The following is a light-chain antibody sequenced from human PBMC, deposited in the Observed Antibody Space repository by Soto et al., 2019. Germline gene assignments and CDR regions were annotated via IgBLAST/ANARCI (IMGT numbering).Light chain of an antibody. J-gene: IGLJ1*01. CDR2: DVS. Sequence: QSALTQPASVSGSPGQSITISCTGTSSDVGGYNYVSWYQLHPGKAPKLMIYDVSNRPSGVSNRFSGSKSGNTASLTISGLQAEDEDDYYCSSYTSSSLHVFGTGTKLTVL. V-gene: IGLV2-14*03. CDR1: SSDVGGYNY. CDR3: SSYTSSSLHV.